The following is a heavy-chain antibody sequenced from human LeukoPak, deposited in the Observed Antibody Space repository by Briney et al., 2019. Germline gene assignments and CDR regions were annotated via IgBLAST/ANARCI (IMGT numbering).Heavy chain of an antibody. CDR1: GFMFSSYA. CDR3: ARVVGTNEWTGAY. D-gene: IGHD1-26*01. Sequence: GRSLRLSCAASGFMFSSYAMHWVRQAPGKGLEWVAVISFDGSNKYYGDSVKGRFTISRHNSNNTLFLQIKTLRAEDTAMYYCARVVGTNEWTGAYWGQGTLVTVSS. V-gene: IGHV3-30*04. CDR2: ISFDGSNK. J-gene: IGHJ4*02.